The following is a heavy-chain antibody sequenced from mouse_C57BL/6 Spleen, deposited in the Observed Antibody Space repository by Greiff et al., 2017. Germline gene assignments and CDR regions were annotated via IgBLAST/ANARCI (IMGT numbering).Heavy chain of an antibody. CDR3: ASLYYYGSSWYFDV. CDR2: INPSTGGT. J-gene: IGHJ1*03. V-gene: IGHV1-42*01. Sequence: EVQLVESGPELVKPGASVKISYMNWVKQSPEKSLEWIGEINPSTGGTTYNQKFKAKATLTVDKSSSTAYMQLKSLTSEDSAVYYCASLYYYGSSWYFDVWGTGTTVTVSS. D-gene: IGHD1-1*01.